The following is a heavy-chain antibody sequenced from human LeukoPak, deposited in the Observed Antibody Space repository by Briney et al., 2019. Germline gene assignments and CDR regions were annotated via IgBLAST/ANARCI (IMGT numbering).Heavy chain of an antibody. CDR2: ICAYNGRT. D-gene: IGHD4-17*01. J-gene: IGHJ4*02. V-gene: IGHV1-18*01. CDR3: ARETTVTSQPFDY. Sequence: ASVKVSCKASGYXYTSYGIIWLRQAPGQGLEWMGQICAYNGRTNYAQTLQGRDTMTTETSTSTAAMELRSLRSDDTAVYYGARETTVTSQPFDYWGQGTLVTVSS. CDR1: GYXYTSYG.